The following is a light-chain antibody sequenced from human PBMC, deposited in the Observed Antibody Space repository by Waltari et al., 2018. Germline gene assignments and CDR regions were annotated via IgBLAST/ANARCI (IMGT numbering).Light chain of an antibody. CDR3: CSYAGARGLI. V-gene: IGLV2-23*02. Sequence: QSALTQPASVSGSPGQSITISCTGTSSDIGRYNLVSWYQQHPGKAPKLLLYEVTERNSGVCNRFSGSKSGNTASLTISGLQAEDEADYYCCSYAGARGLIFGGGTKVTVL. CDR1: SSDIGRYNL. J-gene: IGLJ2*01. CDR2: EVT.